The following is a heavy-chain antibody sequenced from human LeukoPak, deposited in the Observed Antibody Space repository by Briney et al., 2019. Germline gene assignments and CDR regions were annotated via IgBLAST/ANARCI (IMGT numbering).Heavy chain of an antibody. CDR1: GYTFTGYY. CDR2: INPNSGGT. J-gene: IGHJ5*02. CDR3: ARGYYGSGSYYRWFDP. D-gene: IGHD3-10*01. V-gene: IGHV1-2*04. Sequence: ASVKVSCKASGYTFTGYYMHWVRQAPGQGLEWMGWINPNSGGTNYAQKFQGWVTMTRDTSISTAYMELSRLRSDDTAVYYCARGYYGSGSYYRWFDPWGQGTLVTVSS.